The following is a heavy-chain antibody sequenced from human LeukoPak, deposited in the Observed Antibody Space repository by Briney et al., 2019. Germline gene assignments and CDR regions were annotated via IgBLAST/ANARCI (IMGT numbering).Heavy chain of an antibody. CDR1: GFTFDDYA. Sequence: GGSLRLSCAASGFTFDDYAMHLVRQAPGKGLEWVSGISWNSGSIGYADSVKGRFTISRDNAKNSLYLQMNSLRAEDTALYYCAKGYSGFPLWYFDLWGRGTLVTVSS. CDR2: ISWNSGSI. V-gene: IGHV3-9*01. D-gene: IGHD3-10*01. J-gene: IGHJ2*01. CDR3: AKGYSGFPLWYFDL.